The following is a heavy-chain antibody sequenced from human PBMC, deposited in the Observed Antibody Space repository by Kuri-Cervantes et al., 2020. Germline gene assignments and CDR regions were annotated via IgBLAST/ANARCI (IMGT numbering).Heavy chain of an antibody. CDR3: ARRGPNWNDDAGWFDP. D-gene: IGHD1-1*01. Sequence: ASVKVSCKASGYTFTSYCMHWVRQAPGQGLEWMGIINPSGGSTSYAQKFQGRVTMTRDTSTSTVYMELSSLRSEDTAVYYCARRGPNWNDDAGWFDPWGQGTLVTVSS. CDR1: GYTFTSYC. CDR2: INPSGGST. J-gene: IGHJ5*02. V-gene: IGHV1-46*01.